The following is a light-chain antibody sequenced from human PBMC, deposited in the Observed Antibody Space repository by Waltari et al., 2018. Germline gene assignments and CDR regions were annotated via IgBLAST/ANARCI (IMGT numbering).Light chain of an antibody. V-gene: IGKV1-39*01. J-gene: IGKJ4*01. Sequence: DIQMTPYPSSLSASVGDRVTITCWASQNINKYLNWYHQTPGKAPKLLIYATSNLQSGVPSRFSGSGSGTDFTLTISSLQPEDFATYYCQQSYAIPLTFGGGTKVEI. CDR3: QQSYAIPLT. CDR2: ATS. CDR1: QNINKY.